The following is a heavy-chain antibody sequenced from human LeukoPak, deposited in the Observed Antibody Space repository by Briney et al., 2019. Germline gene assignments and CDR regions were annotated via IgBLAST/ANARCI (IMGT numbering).Heavy chain of an antibody. J-gene: IGHJ5*02. CDR1: GFTFSSYA. CDR2: ISYDGSNK. CDR3: ARVHCSSTSCYDSISVWFDP. Sequence: GGSLRLSCAASGFTFSSYAMHWVRQAPGKGLEWVAVISYDGSNKYYADSVKGRFTISRDNAKNSLYLQMNSLRAEDTAVYYCARVHCSSTSCYDSISVWFDPWGQGTLVTVSS. D-gene: IGHD2-2*01. V-gene: IGHV3-30-3*01.